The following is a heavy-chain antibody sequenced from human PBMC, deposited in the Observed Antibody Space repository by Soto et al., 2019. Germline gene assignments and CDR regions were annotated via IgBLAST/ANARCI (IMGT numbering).Heavy chain of an antibody. CDR2: ISGSGGST. CDR1: GFTFSSYA. CDR3: AKDPRGRYFDWLSHPYNWCDP. Sequence: EVQLLESGGGLVQPGGSLRLSCAASGFTFSSYAMRWVRQAPGKGLEWVSAISGSGGSTYYADSVKGRFTISRDNSKNTLYLQMNSLRAEDTAVYYCAKDPRGRYFDWLSHPYNWCDPWGQGPLVTVSS. J-gene: IGHJ5*02. V-gene: IGHV3-23*01. D-gene: IGHD3-9*01.